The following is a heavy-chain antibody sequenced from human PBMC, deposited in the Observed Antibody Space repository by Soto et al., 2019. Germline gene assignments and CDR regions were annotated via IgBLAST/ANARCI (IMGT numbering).Heavy chain of an antibody. CDR1: GYSFTSYW. Sequence: GESLKISCKGSGYSFTSYWISWVRQMPGKGLEWMGRIDPSDSYTNYSPSFQGHVTISADKSISTAYLQWSSLKASDTAMYYCATVTSSGSNAYYYYGMDVWGQGTTVTVS. J-gene: IGHJ6*02. CDR2: IDPSDSYT. V-gene: IGHV5-10-1*01. D-gene: IGHD6-19*01. CDR3: ATVTSSGSNAYYYYGMDV.